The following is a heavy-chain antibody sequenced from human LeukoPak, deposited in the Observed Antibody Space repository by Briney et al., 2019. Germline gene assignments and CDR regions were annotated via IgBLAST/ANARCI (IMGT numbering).Heavy chain of an antibody. CDR1: GFTFSSYG. J-gene: IGHJ4*02. CDR2: IRYDGSNK. V-gene: IGHV3-30*02. CDR3: ANIPYRYSGSYFSRGFDY. D-gene: IGHD1-26*01. Sequence: GGSLRLSCAASGFTFSSYGMHWVRQAPGKGLEWVAFIRYDGSNKYYADSVKGRFTISRDNSKNTLYLQMNSLRAEDTAVYYCANIPYRYSGSYFSRGFDYWGQGTLVTVSS.